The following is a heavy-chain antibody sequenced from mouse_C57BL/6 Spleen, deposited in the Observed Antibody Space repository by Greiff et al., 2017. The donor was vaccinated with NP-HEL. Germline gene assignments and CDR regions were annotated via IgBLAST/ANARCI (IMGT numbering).Heavy chain of an antibody. J-gene: IGHJ4*01. CDR1: GYSITSGYY. CDR2: ISYDGSN. V-gene: IGHV3-6*01. D-gene: IGHD3-1*01. Sequence: DVQLVESGPGLVKPSQSLSLTCSVTGYSITSGYYWNWIRQFPGNKLEWMGYISYDGSNNYNPSLKNRISITRDTSKNQFFLKLNSVTTEDTATYYCARDRGYAMDYWGQGTSVTVSS. CDR3: ARDRGYAMDY.